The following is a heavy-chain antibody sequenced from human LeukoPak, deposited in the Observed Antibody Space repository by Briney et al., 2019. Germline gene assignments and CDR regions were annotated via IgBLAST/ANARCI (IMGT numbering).Heavy chain of an antibody. D-gene: IGHD3-22*01. Sequence: PGGSLRLSCAASGFTFSSYAMNWVRQAPGKGLEWVSSISSSSSYIYYADSVKGRFTISRDNAKNSLYLQMDSLRAEDTAVYYCARHVVGVGFDYWGQGTLVTVSS. J-gene: IGHJ4*02. V-gene: IGHV3-21*01. CDR3: ARHVVGVGFDY. CDR1: GFTFSSYA. CDR2: ISSSSSYI.